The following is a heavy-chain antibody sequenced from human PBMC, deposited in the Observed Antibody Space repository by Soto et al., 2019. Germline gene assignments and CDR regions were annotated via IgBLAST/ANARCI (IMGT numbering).Heavy chain of an antibody. CDR1: GGTFSSYA. Sequence: SVKVSCKVSGGTFSSYAISWVRQAPGQGLEWMGGIIPIFGTANYAQKFQGRVTITADESTSTAYMELSSLRSEDTAVYYCARNLAGAFYYYGMDVWGQGTTVTVSS. CDR2: IIPIFGTA. CDR3: ARNLAGAFYYYGMDV. V-gene: IGHV1-69*13. D-gene: IGHD6-13*01. J-gene: IGHJ6*02.